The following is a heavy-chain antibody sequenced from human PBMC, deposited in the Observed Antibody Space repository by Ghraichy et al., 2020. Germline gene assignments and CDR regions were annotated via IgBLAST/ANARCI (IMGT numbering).Heavy chain of an antibody. Sequence: GGTLRLSCEASGFMFDDYAMHWVRQAPGKGLEWVSGIKWNFESIGYADSVKGRFSISRDNAKNSLYLQMNSLRDEDTALYFCAKDIFNRHQYYYGMDVWGQGTTGTVSS. V-gene: IGHV3-9*01. J-gene: IGHJ6*02. CDR2: IKWNFESI. CDR3: AKDIFNRHQYYYGMDV. D-gene: IGHD2-2*01. CDR1: GFMFDDYA.